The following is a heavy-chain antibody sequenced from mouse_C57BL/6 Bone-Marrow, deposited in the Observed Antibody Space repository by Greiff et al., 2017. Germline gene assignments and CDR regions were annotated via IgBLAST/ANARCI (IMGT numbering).Heavy chain of an antibody. Sequence: QVQLKQPGAELVKPGASVKMSCKASGYTFTSYWITWVKQRPGQGLEWIGDIYPGSGSTNYNEKFKSKATLPVDTSSSTAYMQLSSLTSEDSAVYYCARPYYSNYLYFDVWGTGTTVTVSS. CDR3: ARPYYSNYLYFDV. V-gene: IGHV1-55*01. CDR1: GYTFTSYW. D-gene: IGHD2-5*01. CDR2: IYPGSGST. J-gene: IGHJ1*03.